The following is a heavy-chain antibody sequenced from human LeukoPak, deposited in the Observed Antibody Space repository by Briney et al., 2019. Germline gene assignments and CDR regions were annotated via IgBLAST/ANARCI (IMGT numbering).Heavy chain of an antibody. D-gene: IGHD4-17*01. J-gene: IGHJ4*02. CDR3: AKDRAPYDYGDYNFDY. CDR2: IIGSGGST. Sequence: GGSLRLSCAASGFTFSSYAMSSVRQAPGKGLEWVSAIIGSGGSTYYADSVKGRFTISRDNSKNTLYLQMNSLRAEDTAVYYCAKDRAPYDYGDYNFDYWGQGTLVTVSS. CDR1: GFTFSSYA. V-gene: IGHV3-23*01.